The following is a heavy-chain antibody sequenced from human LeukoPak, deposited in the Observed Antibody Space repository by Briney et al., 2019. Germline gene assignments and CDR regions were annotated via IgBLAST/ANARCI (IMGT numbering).Heavy chain of an antibody. CDR1: RFTFSSYG. Sequence: GGSLRLSCAASRFTFSSYGMSWVRQAPGKGLEWVSAISGSGGSTYYADPVKGRFTISRDNSKNTLYPQMNSLRAEDTAVYYCAKGRVDSSGYLVDYWGQGTLVTVSS. V-gene: IGHV3-23*01. J-gene: IGHJ4*02. CDR2: ISGSGGST. CDR3: AKGRVDSSGYLVDY. D-gene: IGHD3-22*01.